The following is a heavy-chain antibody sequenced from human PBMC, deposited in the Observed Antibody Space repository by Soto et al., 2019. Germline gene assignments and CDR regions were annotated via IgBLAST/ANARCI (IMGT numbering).Heavy chain of an antibody. CDR1: GGTFSTYT. Sequence: QVQLVQSGAEVKKPGSSVKVSCKASGGTFSTYTLSWVRQAPGQGLEWMGRIVPILRLANYTQKFQGRVTITADRTTSTVYMKLHSLRSEDTAVYYCARLDYGDYSWFDPWGQGTLVTVSS. CDR3: ARLDYGDYSWFDP. J-gene: IGHJ5*02. D-gene: IGHD4-17*01. CDR2: IVPILRLA. V-gene: IGHV1-69*02.